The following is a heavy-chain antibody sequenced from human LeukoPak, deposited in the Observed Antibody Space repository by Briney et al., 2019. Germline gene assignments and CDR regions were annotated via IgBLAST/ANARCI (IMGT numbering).Heavy chain of an antibody. D-gene: IGHD3-22*01. Sequence: ASVKVSCKASGYTFTSYYMHWVRQAPGQGLEWMGIINPSGGSTSYAQKFQGRVTMTRDMSTSTVYMELSSLRSDDTAVYYCARGVSQYYYDSSGYLYYFDYWGQGTLVTVSS. V-gene: IGHV1-46*01. CDR2: INPSGGST. CDR3: ARGVSQYYYDSSGYLYYFDY. CDR1: GYTFTSYY. J-gene: IGHJ4*02.